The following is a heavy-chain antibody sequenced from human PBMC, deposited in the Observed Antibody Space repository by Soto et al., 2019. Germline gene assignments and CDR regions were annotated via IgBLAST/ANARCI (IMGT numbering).Heavy chain of an antibody. V-gene: IGHV1-69*02. J-gene: IGHJ3*02. Sequence: ASVKVSCMASGRTFSSYTITWVRQAPGQGLEWMGRIIPILGIANYAQKFQGRVTITADKSTSTAYMELSSLRSEDTAVYYCARPNIVATTYDAFDIWGQGTMVTVSS. D-gene: IGHD5-12*01. CDR2: IIPILGIA. CDR1: GRTFSSYT. CDR3: ARPNIVATTYDAFDI.